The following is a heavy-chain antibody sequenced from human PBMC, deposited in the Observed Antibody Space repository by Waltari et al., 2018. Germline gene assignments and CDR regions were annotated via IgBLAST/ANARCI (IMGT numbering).Heavy chain of an antibody. D-gene: IGHD6-13*01. CDR1: RASIGPVGSC. CDR3: AGPPSYSSSWSLFDY. CDR2: LYYSCSN. V-gene: IGHV4-39*07. Sequence: QLQLQKSGRGRAKRTEPVSLPSPVPRASIGPVGSCCGGMRQPPGRGLVCIWSLYYSCSNYYHPALKSRVNISVDPSNNQFSQELSSATAADTAVYYCAGPPSYSSSWSLFDYWGQGTLVTVSS. J-gene: IGHJ4*02.